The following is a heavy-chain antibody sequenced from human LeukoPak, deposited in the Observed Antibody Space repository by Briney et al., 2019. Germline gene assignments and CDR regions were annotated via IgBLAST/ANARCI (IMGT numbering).Heavy chain of an antibody. V-gene: IGHV3-7*01. CDR1: GFTLSRHW. Sequence: PGGSLRPSCATSGFTLSRHWMSWVRQAPGKGREWVANIKQDASERYYVDSVKGRFTISRDNAKHSLYLQMNSLRAEDSAVYYCARDGGHSTDFDYWGQGTVVTVSS. D-gene: IGHD2/OR15-2a*01. J-gene: IGHJ4*02. CDR3: ARDGGHSTDFDY. CDR2: IKQDASER.